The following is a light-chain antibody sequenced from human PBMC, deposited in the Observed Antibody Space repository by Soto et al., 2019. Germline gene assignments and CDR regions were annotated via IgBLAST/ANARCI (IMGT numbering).Light chain of an antibody. J-gene: IGKJ1*01. Sequence: EIVLTQSPGTLSLSPGERATLSCRASQSVSSNYLAWYQQKPRQAPRLLIYGASSRATGIPDSFSGSGSGTDFTLTISRLEPEDFAVDYCQQYGSSPWTFGQGTKVEIK. CDR3: QQYGSSPWT. V-gene: IGKV3-20*01. CDR1: QSVSSNY. CDR2: GAS.